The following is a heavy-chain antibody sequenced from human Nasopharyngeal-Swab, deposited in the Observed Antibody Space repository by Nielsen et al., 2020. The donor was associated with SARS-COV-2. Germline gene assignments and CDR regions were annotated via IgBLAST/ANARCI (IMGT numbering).Heavy chain of an antibody. CDR1: GVTFSSYS. J-gene: IGHJ3*02. V-gene: IGHV3-48*02. Sequence: GESLKISCAASGVTFSSYSMNWVRQAPGKGLEWVSYISTSSSTIYYADSVKGRFTISRDNARNSLYLQMNSLRDEDTAVYYCARDKVVVIKGDDAFDIWGQGTMVTVSS. CDR2: ISTSSSTI. CDR3: ARDKVVVIKGDDAFDI. D-gene: IGHD3-22*01.